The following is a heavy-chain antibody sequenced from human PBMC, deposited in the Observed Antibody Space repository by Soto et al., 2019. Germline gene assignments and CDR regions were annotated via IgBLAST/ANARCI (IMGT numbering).Heavy chain of an antibody. CDR2: ISPTGGTT. J-gene: IGHJ4*02. Sequence: PGGSLRLSCSASGFTFSTSPMHWVRQAPGKGLEYVSAISPTGGTTYYADSLKGRFTTSRDNSKSTLYLHMSSLRTEDTAVYYCGRKEVSGPIDYWGRGTLVTVSS. CDR1: GFTFSTSP. CDR3: GRKEVSGPIDY. V-gene: IGHV3-64D*06.